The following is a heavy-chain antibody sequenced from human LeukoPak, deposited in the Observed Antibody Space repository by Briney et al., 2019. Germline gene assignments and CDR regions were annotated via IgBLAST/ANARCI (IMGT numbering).Heavy chain of an antibody. CDR3: ARVVYAGAPYFDY. CDR2: IYYSGST. J-gene: IGHJ4*02. CDR1: GGSVSSGSYY. V-gene: IGHV4-61*01. Sequence: NPSETLSLTCTVSGGSVSSGSYYWSWIRQPPGKGLEWIGYIYYSGSTNYNPSLKSRVTISVDTSKNQVSLKLSSVTAADTAVYYCARVVYAGAPYFDYWGQGTLVTVSS. D-gene: IGHD2-8*02.